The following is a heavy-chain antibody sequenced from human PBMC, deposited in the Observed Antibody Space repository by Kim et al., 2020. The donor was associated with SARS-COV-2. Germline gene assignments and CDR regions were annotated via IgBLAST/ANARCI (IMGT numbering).Heavy chain of an antibody. V-gene: IGHV2-5*01. J-gene: IGHJ4*02. Sequence: YSTSLKSRLTNTKDTSKNQVVLTMTNMDPVDTATYYCAHRLVGFFSGYDHWGQGTLVTVSS. CDR3: AHRLVGFFSGYDH. D-gene: IGHD5-12*01.